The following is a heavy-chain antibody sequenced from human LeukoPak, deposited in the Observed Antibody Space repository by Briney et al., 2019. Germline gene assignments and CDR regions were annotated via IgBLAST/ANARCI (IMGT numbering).Heavy chain of an antibody. CDR1: GFTFSHFA. CDR2: IWYDGTHG. Sequence: PGGSLRLSCAASGFTFSHFAMHWVRQTPGTGLQWVASIWYDGTHGNYADSVKGRFTISRDNSKNTLYLQMNSLRAEDTAVYYCARDAEDIVVVVAATNGHLDYWGQGTLVTVSS. CDR3: ARDAEDIVVVVAATNGHLDY. J-gene: IGHJ4*02. V-gene: IGHV3-33*01. D-gene: IGHD2-15*01.